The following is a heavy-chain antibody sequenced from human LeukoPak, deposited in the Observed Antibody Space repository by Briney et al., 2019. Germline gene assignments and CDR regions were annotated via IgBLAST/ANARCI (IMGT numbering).Heavy chain of an antibody. V-gene: IGHV1-8*01. D-gene: IGHD3-10*01. CDR1: GYTFTSYD. CDR2: MNPSSGNT. J-gene: IGHJ4*02. CDR3: ARGDRDSTMVRGVIVDY. Sequence: ASVKVSCKASGYTFTSYDINWVRQATGQGLEWMGWMNPSSGNTGYAQKFQGRVTMTRNTSISTAYMEVSSLRSEDTAVYYCARGDRDSTMVRGVIVDYWGQGTLVTVSS.